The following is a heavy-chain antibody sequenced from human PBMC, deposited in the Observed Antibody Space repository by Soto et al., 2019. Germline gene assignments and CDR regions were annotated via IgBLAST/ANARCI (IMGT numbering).Heavy chain of an antibody. CDR1: GFMFSSYA. J-gene: IGHJ4*02. V-gene: IGHV3-30-3*01. CDR2: QTYDGSNK. Sequence: QVQLGDSGGGVVQPGRALRLACAASGFMFSSYARHWVRQAPGKGLEWVAVQTYDGSNKYYADSVKGRFTISRDNSKNTLYLQMNSLRAEDTAVYYGARAGGLLVDYWGQGPLVTVSS. D-gene: IGHD1-26*01. CDR3: ARAGGLLVDY.